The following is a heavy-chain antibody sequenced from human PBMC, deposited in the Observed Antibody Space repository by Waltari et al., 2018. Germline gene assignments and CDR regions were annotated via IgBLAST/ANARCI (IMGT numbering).Heavy chain of an antibody. CDR3: ARDLFLPSWSGFIDGFDI. J-gene: IGHJ3*02. Sequence: QVQLQESGPGLVKPSETLSLTCSVSGGSLNNFCWTMSRQPAGKGLEWIGRVSASAKTNYDPSLKSRVTMSVDTSKNQFTLKLSSVTAADTAVYYCARDLFLPSWSGFIDGFDIWGRGTVVTVSS. V-gene: IGHV4-4*07. D-gene: IGHD3-3*01. CDR2: VSASAKT. CDR1: GGSLNNFC.